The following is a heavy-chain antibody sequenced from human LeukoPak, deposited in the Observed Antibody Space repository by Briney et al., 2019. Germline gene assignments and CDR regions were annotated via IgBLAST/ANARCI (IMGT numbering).Heavy chain of an antibody. D-gene: IGHD2-15*01. J-gene: IGHJ3*02. CDR2: ISSSSYSYI. CDR1: GFTFSNYS. CDR3: ARDQGYYTGGSWYSDRGVDAFDI. Sequence: PGGSLRLSCAASGFTFSNYSMNWVRQAPGKGLELVSSISSSSYSYIYYADSVKGRFTISRDNAKNSLYLQMNSLRAEDTAVYYCARDQGYYTGGSWYSDRGVDAFDIWGQGTMVTVSS. V-gene: IGHV3-21*01.